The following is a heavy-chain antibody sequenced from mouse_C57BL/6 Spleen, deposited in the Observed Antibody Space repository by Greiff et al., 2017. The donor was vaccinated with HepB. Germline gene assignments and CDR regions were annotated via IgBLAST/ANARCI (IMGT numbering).Heavy chain of an antibody. J-gene: IGHJ4*01. CDR1: GFTFSDYG. V-gene: IGHV5-17*01. CDR3: ARDDYDDAGYAMDY. Sequence: VQLKESGGGLVKPGGSLKLSCAASGFTFSDYGMHWVRQAPEKGLEWVAYISSGSSTIYYADTVKGRFTISRENAKNTLFLQMTSLRSEDTAMYYCARDDYDDAGYAMDYWGQGTSVTVSS. CDR2: ISSGSSTI. D-gene: IGHD2-4*01.